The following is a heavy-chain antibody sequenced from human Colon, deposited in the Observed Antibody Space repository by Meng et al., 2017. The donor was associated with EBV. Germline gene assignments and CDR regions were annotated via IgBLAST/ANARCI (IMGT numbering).Heavy chain of an antibody. CDR3: ARGGYYSFDY. V-gene: IGHV4-4*02. Sequence: ELGPGCLHHAEHLSRTCAVFGVSIRSVCWWTWVRQSPGKGLEWIGEIYHSGSTNYNPSLKSRVTISVDKSKNQFSLKLTSVTAADTAVYYCARGGYYSFDYWGQRTLVTVSS. CDR2: IYHSGST. D-gene: IGHD5-18*01. CDR1: GVSIRSVCW. J-gene: IGHJ4*02.